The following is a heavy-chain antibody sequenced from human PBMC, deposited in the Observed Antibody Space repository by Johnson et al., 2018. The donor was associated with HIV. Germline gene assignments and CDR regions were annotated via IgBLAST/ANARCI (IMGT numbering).Heavy chain of an antibody. Sequence: VQLVESGGDVARPGGSLRLSCEASGFTFDEYDMSWVRQAPGKGLEWVSFIYSGGTTYYADSVKGSFTISRDNSKNTLYLQMNSLKAEDTAVYYCVSSGCQRCAFDIWGQGTMVTVSS. CDR2: IYSGGTT. V-gene: IGHV3-66*01. CDR1: GFTFDEYD. D-gene: IGHD6-19*01. J-gene: IGHJ3*02. CDR3: VSSGCQRCAFDI.